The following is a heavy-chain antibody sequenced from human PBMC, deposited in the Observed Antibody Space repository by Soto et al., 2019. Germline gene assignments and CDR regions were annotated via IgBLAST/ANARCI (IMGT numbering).Heavy chain of an antibody. CDR3: ARLGYYESRGYFQYYFDY. V-gene: IGHV1-69*13. CDR1: VGTFISYA. Sequence: SVKVSCKASVGTFISYAISSVRQAPRQRLEWLGGVSPILGSANYAQMFQGRVTTAAHECRSAAYMELSSVRSQDTVVYYCARLGYYESRGYFQYYFDYWGQGTQVTVSS. J-gene: IGHJ4*02. CDR2: VSPILGSA. D-gene: IGHD3-22*01.